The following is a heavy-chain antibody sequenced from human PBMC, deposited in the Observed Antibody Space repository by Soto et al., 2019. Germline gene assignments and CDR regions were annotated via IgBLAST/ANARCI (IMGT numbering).Heavy chain of an antibody. CDR3: AGGRRYCSGGSCCSTFDY. V-gene: IGHV3-33*01. CDR2: IWYDGSIE. J-gene: IGHJ4*02. CDR1: GFTFSSYP. Sequence: QVQLVESGGGVVQPGRSLRLSCAASGFTFSSYPMHWVRQAPGKGPEWVAVIWYDGSIEDYVDSVKGRFTISIDNSKNMLYLQMNSLGAEDTAVYYCAGGRRYCSGGSCCSTFDYWGQGTLVTVSS. D-gene: IGHD2-15*01.